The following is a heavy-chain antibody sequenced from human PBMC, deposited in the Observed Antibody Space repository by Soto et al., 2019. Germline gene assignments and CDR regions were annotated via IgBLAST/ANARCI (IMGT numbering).Heavy chain of an antibody. CDR1: GFTFSSYA. CDR2: ISGSGGST. CDR3: AKVDCSSTSCYT. D-gene: IGHD2-2*02. Sequence: EVQLLESGGGLVQPGGSLRLSCAASGFTFSSYAMSWVRQAPGKGLEWVSAISGSGGSTYYADSVKGRFTISRDNSKNTLYLQMNSLRADDTAVYYCAKVDCSSTSCYTWGQGTLVTVSS. V-gene: IGHV3-23*01. J-gene: IGHJ4*02.